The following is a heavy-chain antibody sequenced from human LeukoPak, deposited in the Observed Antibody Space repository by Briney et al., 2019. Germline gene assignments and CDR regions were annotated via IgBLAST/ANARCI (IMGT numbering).Heavy chain of an antibody. CDR2: IYSGGST. Sequence: GGSLRLSCAASGFTVSSNYMSWVRQAPGKGLEWVSVIYSGGSTYYADSVKGRFTISRDSSKNTLYLQMNSLRAEDTAVYYCARGGVVQYSNLDYWGQGTLVTVSS. D-gene: IGHD4-11*01. CDR1: GFTVSSNY. CDR3: ARGGVVQYSNLDY. V-gene: IGHV3-53*01. J-gene: IGHJ4*02.